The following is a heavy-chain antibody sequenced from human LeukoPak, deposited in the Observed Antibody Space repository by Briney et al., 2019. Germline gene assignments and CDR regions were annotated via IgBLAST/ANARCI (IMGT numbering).Heavy chain of an antibody. CDR2: INPTSGGT. CDR3: ARDPYQTTVTTN. Sequence: ASVKVSCKASGYTFTSYYMHWVRQAPGQGLEWMGWINPTSGGTNYAQKFQGRVTMTRDTSISTAYMELSRLRSDDTAVYYCARDPYQTTVTTNWGQGTLVTVSS. CDR1: GYTFTSYY. J-gene: IGHJ4*02. V-gene: IGHV1-2*02. D-gene: IGHD4-17*01.